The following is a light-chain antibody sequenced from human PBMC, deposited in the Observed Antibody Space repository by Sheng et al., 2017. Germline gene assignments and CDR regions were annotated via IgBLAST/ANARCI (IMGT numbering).Light chain of an antibody. Sequence: QSALAQPASVSGSPGQSITMSCTGTSGDVGAYDLVSWYQQFPGKAPQLMIFEVSKRPSGVSNRFSGSKSGNTASLTISGLQAEDEAEYFCSSFSGSWVVFGGGNKVTVL. CDR3: SSFSGSWVV. CDR2: EVS. J-gene: IGLJ3*02. CDR1: SGDVGAYDL. V-gene: IGLV2-23*02.